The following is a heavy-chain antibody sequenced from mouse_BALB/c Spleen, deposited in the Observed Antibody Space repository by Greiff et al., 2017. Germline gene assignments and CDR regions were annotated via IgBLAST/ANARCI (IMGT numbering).Heavy chain of an antibody. Sequence: VQLQQSGAELARPGASVKLSCKASGYTFTSYWMQWVKQRPGQGLEWIGAIYPGDGDTRYTQKFKGKATLTADKSSSTAYMQLSSLASEDSAVYYCARGPTATGAWFAYWGQGTLVTVSA. CDR1: GYTFTSYW. D-gene: IGHD1-2*01. J-gene: IGHJ3*01. V-gene: IGHV1-87*01. CDR3: ARGPTATGAWFAY. CDR2: IYPGDGDT.